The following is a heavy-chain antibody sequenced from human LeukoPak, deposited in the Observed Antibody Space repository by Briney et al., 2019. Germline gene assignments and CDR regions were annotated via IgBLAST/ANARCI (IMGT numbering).Heavy chain of an antibody. CDR1: GYTFTTYG. Sequence: ASVKVSCKASGYTFTTYGISWVRQAPGRGLEWMGWINPNSGGTNYAQKFQGRVTMTRDTSISTAYMELSRLRSDDTAVYYCARGEMATIHLVDYWGQGTLVTVSS. V-gene: IGHV1-2*02. D-gene: IGHD5-24*01. J-gene: IGHJ4*02. CDR2: INPNSGGT. CDR3: ARGEMATIHLVDY.